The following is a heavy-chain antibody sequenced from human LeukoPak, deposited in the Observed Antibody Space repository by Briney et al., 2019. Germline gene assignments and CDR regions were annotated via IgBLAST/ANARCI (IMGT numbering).Heavy chain of an antibody. CDR2: IYYGGST. J-gene: IGHJ6*02. Sequence: PSETLSLTCTVSGGSISSYYWSWIRQPPGKGLEWIGYIYYGGSTNYNPSLQSRVTISGDTSKNQFSLKLSAVTAADTVVYSCDRGLAAGYYYYYYRMDVWRQGTTVTVSS. CDR3: DRGLAAGYYYYYYRMDV. V-gene: IGHV4-59*01. D-gene: IGHD6-13*01. CDR1: GGSISSYY.